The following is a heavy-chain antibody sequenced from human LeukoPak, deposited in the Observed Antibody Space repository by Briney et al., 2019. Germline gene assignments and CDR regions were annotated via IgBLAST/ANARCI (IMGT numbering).Heavy chain of an antibody. D-gene: IGHD3-3*01. V-gene: IGHV4-59*01. CDR3: ARAPYDFWSGYFH. J-gene: IGHJ4*02. CDR2: IYYSGST. Sequence: SETLSLTCTVSGGSISSYYWRWLRQPPGKGLDWIGHIYYSGSTNYNPSLKSRVTISVDTSKNQFSLKLSSVTAADTAVYYCARAPYDFWSGYFHWGQGTLVTVSS. CDR1: GGSISSYY.